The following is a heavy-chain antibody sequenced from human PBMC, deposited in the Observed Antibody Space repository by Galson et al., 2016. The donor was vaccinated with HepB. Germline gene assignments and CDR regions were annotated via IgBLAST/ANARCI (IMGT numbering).Heavy chain of an antibody. Sequence: SLRLSCAASGFSFNTYSFNWVRQAPGKGLEWVSSISTGSTYIYYADSVKGRFTISRDNAKNSLYLQTSNLRAEDTAVYYCARSPAYGDYLPWYFDLWGRGTLVTVSS. J-gene: IGHJ2*01. CDR2: ISTGSTYI. D-gene: IGHD4-17*01. V-gene: IGHV3-21*01. CDR3: ARSPAYGDYLPWYFDL. CDR1: GFSFNTYS.